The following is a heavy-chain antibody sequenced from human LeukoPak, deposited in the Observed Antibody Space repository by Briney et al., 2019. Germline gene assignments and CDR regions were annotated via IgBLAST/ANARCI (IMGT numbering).Heavy chain of an antibody. CDR3: ARLPAVYGEGDSYYYYMDV. CDR2: INHSGST. CDR1: GGSFSGYY. V-gene: IGHV4-34*01. D-gene: IGHD5/OR15-5a*01. Sequence: SETLSLTCAVYGGSFSGYYWSWIHQPPGKGLEWIGEINHSGSTNYIPSLKSRVTISVDTSKNQFSLKLSSVTAADTAVYYCARLPAVYGEGDSYYYYMDVWGKGTTVTISS. J-gene: IGHJ6*03.